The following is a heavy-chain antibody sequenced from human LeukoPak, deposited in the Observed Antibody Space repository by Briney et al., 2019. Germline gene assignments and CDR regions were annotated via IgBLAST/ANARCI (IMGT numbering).Heavy chain of an antibody. CDR2: ISYIGTT. J-gene: IGHJ3*02. CDR1: GDSFSSHY. Sequence: SETLSLTCAVSGDSFSSHYWTWIRQPPGRGLEWIGYISYIGTTNYNPSLKSRVTISIDTSKNQFSLKLSSVTTADTAVYYCERDLDTVTKGFDIWGLGTMVSVSS. D-gene: IGHD4-17*01. CDR3: ERDLDTVTKGFDI. V-gene: IGHV4-59*11.